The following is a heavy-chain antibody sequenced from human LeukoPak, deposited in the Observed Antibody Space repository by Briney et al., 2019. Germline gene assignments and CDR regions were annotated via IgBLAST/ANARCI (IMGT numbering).Heavy chain of an antibody. CDR1: GYTLTELS. Sequence: ASVKVSCKVSGYTLTELSMHWVRQAPGKGLEWMGGFDPEDGETIYAQKFQGRVTMTEDTSTDTAYMELSSLRSEDTAVYYCARGRIFGVVTLLDYYYYMDVWGKGTTVTVSS. D-gene: IGHD3-3*01. J-gene: IGHJ6*03. V-gene: IGHV1-24*01. CDR2: FDPEDGET. CDR3: ARGRIFGVVTLLDYYYYMDV.